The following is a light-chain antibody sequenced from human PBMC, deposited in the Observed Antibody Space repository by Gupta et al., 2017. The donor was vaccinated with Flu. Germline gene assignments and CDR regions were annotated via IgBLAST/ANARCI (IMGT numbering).Light chain of an antibody. J-gene: IGKJ1*01. CDR2: WAS. CDR1: QSVLYRSTNRNY. V-gene: IGKV4-1*01. Sequence: DIVMTQSPDSLSVSLGERATINCKSSQSVLYRSTNRNYLAWYQQKPGQPPKLLIYWASTRESGVPDRFSGSGSGTDFTLTISSLQSEDAATYYCLQYCSVPRTFGQGTRLEIK. CDR3: LQYCSVPRT.